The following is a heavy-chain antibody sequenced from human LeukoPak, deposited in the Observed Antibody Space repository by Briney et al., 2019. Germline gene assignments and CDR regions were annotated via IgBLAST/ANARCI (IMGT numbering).Heavy chain of an antibody. D-gene: IGHD1-26*01. V-gene: IGHV1-2*02. CDR3: TRYPREGGNY. CDR1: GYTFTAYY. Sequence: GASVKVSCKASGYTFTAYYMHWVRQAPGQGHEWIGYINPNSGGTNYAQKFQGRVTMTRDTSISTAYMELSSLRSDDTAVYYCTRYPREGGNYWGQGTLVTVSS. CDR2: INPNSGGT. J-gene: IGHJ4*02.